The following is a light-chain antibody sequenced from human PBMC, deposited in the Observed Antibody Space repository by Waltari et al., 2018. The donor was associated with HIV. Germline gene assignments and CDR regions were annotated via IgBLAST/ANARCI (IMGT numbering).Light chain of an antibody. CDR2: RND. CDR1: SSNIGNNF. CDR3: ATWDDSLSGWV. V-gene: IGLV1-47*01. J-gene: IGLJ3*02. Sequence: QSVLTQPPSASGTPGQRVTISCSGSSSNIGNNFIYWYQQFPGTAPKLLIYRNDQPPSASPDRFSGSKSRTSAALAISGLRSDDEADYYCATWDDSLSGWVFSGGTKLTVL.